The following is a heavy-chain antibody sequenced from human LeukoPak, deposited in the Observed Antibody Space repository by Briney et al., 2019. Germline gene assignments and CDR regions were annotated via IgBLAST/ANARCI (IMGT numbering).Heavy chain of an antibody. CDR3: ARNRSYYGSGSPYDY. CDR2: INSDGSST. CDR1: GFTFSSYW. V-gene: IGHV3-74*01. Sequence: GGSLRLSCAASGFTFSSYWMHWVRQAPGKGLVWVSRINSDGSSTSYADSVKGRFTISRDNAKNTLYLQMNSLRAEDTAVYYCARNRSYYGSGSPYDYGGQGTLVTVSS. J-gene: IGHJ4*02. D-gene: IGHD3-10*01.